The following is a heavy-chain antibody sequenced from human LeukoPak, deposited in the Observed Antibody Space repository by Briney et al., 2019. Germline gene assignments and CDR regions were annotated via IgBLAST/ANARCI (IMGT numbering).Heavy chain of an antibody. V-gene: IGHV1-2*02. D-gene: IGHD6-13*01. CDR3: ARGLYYEQQLVTDSGWFDP. J-gene: IGHJ5*02. CDR2: INPNSGGT. Sequence: ASVKVSCKASGYTFTGYYMHWVRQAHGQGLEWMGWINPNSGGTNYAQKFQGRVTMTRDTSISTDYMELSRLRSDDTAVYYCARGLYYEQQLVTDSGWFDPWGQGTLVTVSS. CDR1: GYTFTGYY.